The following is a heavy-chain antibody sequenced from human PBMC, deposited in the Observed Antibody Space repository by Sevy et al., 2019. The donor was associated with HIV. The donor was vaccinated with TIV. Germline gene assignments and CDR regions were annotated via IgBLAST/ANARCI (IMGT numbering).Heavy chain of an antibody. Sequence: GGSLRLSCVGSGFTFSNYGMTWVRQAPGKGLEWVSSISVTSARTYYADSVRGRFTVSRDNSENTLYLQMNSLRAEDTAVYYCAKDPNDYCHSFDIWGRGTLVTVSS. J-gene: IGHJ3*02. CDR3: AKDPNDYCHSFDI. V-gene: IGHV3-23*01. CDR1: GFTFSNYG. CDR2: ISVTSART. D-gene: IGHD1-1*01.